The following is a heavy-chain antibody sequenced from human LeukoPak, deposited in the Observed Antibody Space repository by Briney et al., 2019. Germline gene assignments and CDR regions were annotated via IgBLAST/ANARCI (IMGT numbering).Heavy chain of an antibody. CDR1: GLPFSSCA. CDR2: INEGSSGL. J-gene: IGHJ4*02. D-gene: IGHD2-15*01. V-gene: IGHV3-48*01. CDR3: AGDKGGPDY. Sequence: GGSLRLSCAASGLPFSSCAMSWVRQAPGKGLEWISYINEGSSGLKYSDSVKGRFTVSRDNAKNSLYLQMNSLRAEDTAVYYCAGDKGGPDYWGQGTLVTVSS.